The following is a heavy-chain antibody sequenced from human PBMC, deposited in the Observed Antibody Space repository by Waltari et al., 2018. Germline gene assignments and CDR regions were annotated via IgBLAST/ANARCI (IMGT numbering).Heavy chain of an antibody. CDR3: AREGVDYDLWSGGDY. D-gene: IGHD3-3*01. V-gene: IGHV1-18*01. J-gene: IGHJ4*02. Sequence: QVQLVQSGAEVKKPGASVKVSCRASGYTFTRYGVRWVRQAPGQGLEWVGWISAYNGNTNYEQKLQGRVTMTTDTSTSTAYMELRGLRSDDTAGYYCAREGVDYDLWSGGDYWGQGTLVTVSS. CDR2: ISAYNGNT. CDR1: GYTFTRYG.